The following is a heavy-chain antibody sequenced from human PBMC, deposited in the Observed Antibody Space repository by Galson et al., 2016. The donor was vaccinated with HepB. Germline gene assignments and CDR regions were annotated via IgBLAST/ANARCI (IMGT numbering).Heavy chain of an antibody. CDR2: IDHSGDT. J-gene: IGHJ6*02. D-gene: IGHD6-19*01. V-gene: IGHV4-34*01. Sequence: SETLSLTCAAYGGPFRDHYWGWIRQPPGKGLEWIGQIDHSGDTNYNPSLESRLTISVDTSKNQFSLRLSSVTAADTAVYYCARSRGWLHLGYYFYYHGTDVWGQGNTVTVSS. CDR3: ARSRGWLHLGYYFYYHGTDV. CDR1: GGPFRDHY.